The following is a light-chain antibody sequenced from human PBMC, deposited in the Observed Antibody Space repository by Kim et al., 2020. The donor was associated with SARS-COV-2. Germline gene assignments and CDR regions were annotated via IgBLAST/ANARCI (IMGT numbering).Light chain of an antibody. CDR2: GAS. J-gene: IGKJ5*01. CDR1: QSVSIN. Sequence: EIVMTQSPATLSVSPGERATLSCRASQSVSINLAWYQQKPGQAPRLLIYGASTRATGIPARFSGSGSETEFTLTISSLQSEDFALYYCQQYHIWPPITFGQGTPLEI. CDR3: QQYHIWPPIT. V-gene: IGKV3-15*01.